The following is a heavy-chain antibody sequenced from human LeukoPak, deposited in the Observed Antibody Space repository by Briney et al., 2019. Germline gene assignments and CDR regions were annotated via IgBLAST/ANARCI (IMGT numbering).Heavy chain of an antibody. CDR2: ITSNSGSI. CDR3: AKDWSIAAAGSATFDY. D-gene: IGHD6-13*01. J-gene: IGHJ4*02. Sequence: GGSLRLSCAASGFTFDDFAMHWVRQAPGKGLEWVSGITSNSGSIAYADSVKGRFTISRDNAKNSLYLQMNSLRAEDTAVYYCAKDWSIAAAGSATFDYWGQGTLVTVSS. V-gene: IGHV3-9*01. CDR1: GFTFDDFA.